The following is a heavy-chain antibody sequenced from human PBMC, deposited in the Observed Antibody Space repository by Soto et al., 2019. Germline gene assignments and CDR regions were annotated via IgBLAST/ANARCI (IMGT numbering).Heavy chain of an antibody. CDR3: ARVRSVAGSAFFRY. D-gene: IGHD6-19*01. Sequence: GGSLRLSCAASGFTFSSYAMHWVRQAPGKGLEWVAVISYDGSNKYYADSVKGRFTISRDNSKNTLYLQMNSLRAEDTAVYYCARVRSVAGSAFFRYWGQGTLVTVSS. J-gene: IGHJ4*02. CDR1: GFTFSSYA. CDR2: ISYDGSNK. V-gene: IGHV3-30-3*01.